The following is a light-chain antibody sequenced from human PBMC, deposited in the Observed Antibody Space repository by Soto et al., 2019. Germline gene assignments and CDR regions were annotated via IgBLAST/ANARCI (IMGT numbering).Light chain of an antibody. J-gene: IGLJ1*01. CDR1: SSNFGAGYD. CDR3: QSYDNSLCALV. CDR2: GHS. V-gene: IGLV1-40*01. Sequence: QSVLTQPPSVSGAPGQRVTISCPGSSSNFGAGYDVHWYWQLPGTASKLLIDGHSNRPLGVPDRFSASKSGTSASLAITGLQAEDEADYYCQSYDNSLCALVFGTGTKV.